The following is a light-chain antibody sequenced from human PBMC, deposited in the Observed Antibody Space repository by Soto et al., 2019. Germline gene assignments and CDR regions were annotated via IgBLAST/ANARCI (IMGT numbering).Light chain of an antibody. CDR1: QSDGSNY. J-gene: IGKJ5*01. CDR3: QQYGSSPT. V-gene: IGKV3D-20*01. Sequence: DIVFTQSPGALSLSQGCTATLSCRASQSDGSNYLAWYQQKPGLAPRLLIYDASSRATGIPDRLSGSGSGTDFTLTISRLEPEDFAVYYCQQYGSSPTFGQGTRLEI. CDR2: DAS.